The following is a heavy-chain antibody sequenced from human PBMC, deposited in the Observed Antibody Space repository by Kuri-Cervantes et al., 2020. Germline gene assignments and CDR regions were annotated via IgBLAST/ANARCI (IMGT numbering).Heavy chain of an antibody. CDR1: GGSISSSSYY. Sequence: GSLRLSCTVSGGSISSSSYYWSWIRQPPGKGLEWIEEINHSGSTNYNPSLKSRVTISVDTSKNQFSLKLSSVTAADTAIYYCAKYGWPVPNDAFDIWGQGTMVTVSS. CDR2: INHSGST. D-gene: IGHD5-24*01. V-gene: IGHV4-39*07. J-gene: IGHJ3*02. CDR3: AKYGWPVPNDAFDI.